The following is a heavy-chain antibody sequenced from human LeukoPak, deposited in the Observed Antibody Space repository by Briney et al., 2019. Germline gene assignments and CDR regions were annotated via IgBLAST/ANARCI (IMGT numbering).Heavy chain of an antibody. D-gene: IGHD5-12*01. CDR2: INPSGGST. CDR1: GYTFTSYY. V-gene: IGHV1-46*01. CDR3: ARDLMDIPYRFDY. Sequence: ASVKVSCKASGYTFTSYYMHWVRQAPGQGLEWMGIINPSGGSTSYAQKFQGRVTMTRDMSTSTVYMELSSLGSEDTAVYYCARDLMDIPYRFDYWGQGTLVIVSS. J-gene: IGHJ4*02.